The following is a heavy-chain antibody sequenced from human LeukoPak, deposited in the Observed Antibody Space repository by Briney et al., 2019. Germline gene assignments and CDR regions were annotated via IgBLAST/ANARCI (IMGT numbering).Heavy chain of an antibody. D-gene: IGHD2-15*01. CDR2: IYYSGST. Sequence: TSETLSLTCTVSGXSISSYYGSWIRQPPGKGLEWIGYIYYSGSTNYNPSLKSRVTISVDTSKNQFSLKLSSVTAADTAVYYCAREGGGYCSGGSRYFGWFDPWGQGTLVTVSS. J-gene: IGHJ5*02. CDR1: GXSISSYY. V-gene: IGHV4-59*01. CDR3: AREGGGYCSGGSRYFGWFDP.